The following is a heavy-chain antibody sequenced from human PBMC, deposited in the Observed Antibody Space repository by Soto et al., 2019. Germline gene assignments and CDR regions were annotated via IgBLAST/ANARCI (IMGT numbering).Heavy chain of an antibody. D-gene: IGHD6-6*01. CDR3: ARELSIAARGDFDY. Sequence: AGGSLRLSCAASGFTFSSYSMNWVRQAPGKGLEWVSSISSSSSYIYYADSVKGRFTISRDNAKNSLYLQMNSLRAEDTAVYYCARELSIAARGDFDYWGQGTLVTVSS. V-gene: IGHV3-21*01. CDR1: GFTFSSYS. CDR2: ISSSSSYI. J-gene: IGHJ4*02.